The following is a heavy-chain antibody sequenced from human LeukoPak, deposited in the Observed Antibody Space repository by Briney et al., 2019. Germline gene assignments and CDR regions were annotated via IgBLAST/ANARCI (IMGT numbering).Heavy chain of an antibody. Sequence: ASVKVSCKASGYTFTSYGISWVRQAPGQGLEWMGWISAYNGNTNYAQKLQGRVTMTTDTSTSTAYMELRSLRSDDTAVYYCARDAPNYYDSSGYHLPRFDYWGREPWSPSPQ. CDR1: GYTFTSYG. CDR3: ARDAPNYYDSSGYHLPRFDY. CDR2: ISAYNGNT. J-gene: IGHJ4*02. V-gene: IGHV1-18*01. D-gene: IGHD3-22*01.